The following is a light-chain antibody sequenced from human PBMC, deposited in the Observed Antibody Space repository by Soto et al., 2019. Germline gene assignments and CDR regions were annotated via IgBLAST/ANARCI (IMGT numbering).Light chain of an antibody. CDR1: SSDVGRYNR. J-gene: IGLJ2*01. Sequence: QSALTQPPSASGSPGQSVTISCTGTSSDVGRYNRVSWYQHYPGKAPKLMIYEVNKRSSEVPDRFSGSKSGNTASLTVSGLQADDEADYYCCSFTGTTIGVFGGGTKLTVL. CDR2: EVN. V-gene: IGLV2-8*01. CDR3: CSFTGTTIGV.